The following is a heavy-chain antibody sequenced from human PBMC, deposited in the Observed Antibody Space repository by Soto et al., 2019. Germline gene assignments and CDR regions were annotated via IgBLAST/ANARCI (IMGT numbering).Heavy chain of an antibody. D-gene: IGHD6-19*01. V-gene: IGHV4-4*02. CDR3: ARTGTQYNWFDP. Sequence: PSETLSLTCAVSGGSISISNWCSCVRQPPGKGLEWIGEIYHSGSTNYNPSLKSRVTISVDKSKNQFSLKLSSVTAADTAVYYCARTGTQYNWFDPWGQGTLVTVSS. CDR2: IYHSGST. J-gene: IGHJ5*02. CDR1: GGSISISNW.